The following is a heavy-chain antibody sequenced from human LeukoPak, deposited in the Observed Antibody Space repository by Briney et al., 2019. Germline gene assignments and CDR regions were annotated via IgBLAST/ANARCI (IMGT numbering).Heavy chain of an antibody. CDR3: ARVNYDILTGYYNHFGY. CDR2: INPNTTGT. CDR1: GYTFTGYY. J-gene: IGHJ4*02. V-gene: IGHV1-2*02. Sequence: SVKVSCKASGYTFTGYYMHWVRQAPGQGLEWMGWINPNTTGTNYAQKFQGMVTRTRATSISTAYMKLSSLRSDDTAVYYWARVNYDILTGYYNHFGYWGQGTLVTVSS. D-gene: IGHD3-9*01.